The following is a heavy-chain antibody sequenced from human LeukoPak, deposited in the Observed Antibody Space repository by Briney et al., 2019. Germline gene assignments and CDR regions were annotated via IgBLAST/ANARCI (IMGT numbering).Heavy chain of an antibody. CDR3: ARAGSIAAAVDFDY. D-gene: IGHD6-13*01. J-gene: IGHJ4*02. Sequence: ASVKVSCKASGYTFTSYGITWVRQAPGQGLEWMGWISAYNGNINYAQKLQGRVTMTTDTSTSTAYMELRSLRSDDTAVYYCARAGSIAAAVDFDYWGQGTLVTVSS. V-gene: IGHV1-18*04. CDR2: ISAYNGNI. CDR1: GYTFTSYG.